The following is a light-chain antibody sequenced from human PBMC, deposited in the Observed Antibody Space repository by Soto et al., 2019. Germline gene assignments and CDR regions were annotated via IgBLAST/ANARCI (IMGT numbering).Light chain of an antibody. CDR2: LGS. CDR3: MQAIQTMA. CDR1: QSLLHSNGYNY. Sequence: DIVMTQSPLSLPVTPGEPASISCRSSQSLLHSNGYNYLDWYLQKPGQSPQLLIYLGSNRASGVADRFSGSGSGTYFTMKISIVDADYVGFYYCMQAIQTMAFGPGTKVDIK. V-gene: IGKV2-28*01. J-gene: IGKJ3*01.